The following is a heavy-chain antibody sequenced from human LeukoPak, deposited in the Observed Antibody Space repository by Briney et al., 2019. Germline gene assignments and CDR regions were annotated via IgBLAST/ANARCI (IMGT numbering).Heavy chain of an antibody. CDR2: IIPIFGTA. CDR3: PREWFTNPHNWFDP. D-gene: IGHD3-10*01. J-gene: IGHJ5*02. CDR1: GGTFSSYA. Sequence: ASVKVSCKASGGTFSSYAISWVRHAPGQGLEWMGGIIPIFGTANYAQKFQGRVTITADKSKSTDYMELRSLRPEDTAVYYFPREWFTNPHNWFDPWGQGTLVTVSS. V-gene: IGHV1-69*06.